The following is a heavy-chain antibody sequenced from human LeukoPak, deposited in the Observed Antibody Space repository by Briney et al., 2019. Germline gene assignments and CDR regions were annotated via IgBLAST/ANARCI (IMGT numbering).Heavy chain of an antibody. CDR3: VRESTSVTTFGFDY. CDR1: GFTFSNYW. Sequence: PGGSLRLSCAASGFTFSNYWMRWVRQAPGKGPVWVSRINTDGSITDYADSVKGRFTISRDNTKNALYLQMNSLRAEDTAVYFCVRESTSVTTFGFDYWGQGTLVNVSS. V-gene: IGHV3-74*01. J-gene: IGHJ4*02. CDR2: INTDGSIT. D-gene: IGHD3-16*01.